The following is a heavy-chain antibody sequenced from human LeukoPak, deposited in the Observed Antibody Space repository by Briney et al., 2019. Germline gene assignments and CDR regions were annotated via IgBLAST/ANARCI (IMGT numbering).Heavy chain of an antibody. Sequence: SETLSLTCTVSGGSISSGGYYWSWIRQHPGKGLEWIGYIYYSGSTYYNPSLKSRVIISVDTSKNQFSLKLSSVTAADTAVYYCASFSKQQLGRLVYWGQGTLVTVSS. J-gene: IGHJ4*02. CDR1: GGSISSGGYY. CDR2: IYYSGST. CDR3: ASFSKQQLGRLVY. D-gene: IGHD6-13*01. V-gene: IGHV4-31*03.